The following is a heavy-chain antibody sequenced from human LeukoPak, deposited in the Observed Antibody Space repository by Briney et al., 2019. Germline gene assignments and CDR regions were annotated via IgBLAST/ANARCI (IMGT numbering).Heavy chain of an antibody. CDR1: GFSFSDYD. V-gene: IGHV3-30*02. CDR2: IRYDGSNT. J-gene: IGHJ4*02. Sequence: GGSLRLSCAASGFSFSDYDIHWVRLAPDKGLEWVTFIRYDGSNTYAESVKGRFTISRDNAKNALYLQMNSLRAEDTGVYFCARGQTLTFWGQGTLVTASS. CDR3: ARGQTLTF.